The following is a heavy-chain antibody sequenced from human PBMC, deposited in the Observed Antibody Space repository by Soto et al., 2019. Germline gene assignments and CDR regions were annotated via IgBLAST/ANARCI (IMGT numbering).Heavy chain of an antibody. D-gene: IGHD1-26*01. V-gene: IGHV1-69*01. CDR1: GGTFSSYA. CDR3: ARAYRIVGAIHYYYGMDV. CDR2: LIPIFGTA. Sequence: QVQLVQSGAEVKKPGSSVKVSCKASGGTFSSYAISWVRQAPGQGLEWMGGLIPIFGTANYAQKFQGRVTITADESTSTAYMELSSLRSEDTAVYYCARAYRIVGAIHYYYGMDVWGQGTTVTVSS. J-gene: IGHJ6*02.